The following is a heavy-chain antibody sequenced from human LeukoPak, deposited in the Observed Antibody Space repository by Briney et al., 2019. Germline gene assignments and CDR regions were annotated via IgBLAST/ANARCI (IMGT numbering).Heavy chain of an antibody. D-gene: IGHD3-3*01. J-gene: IGHJ6*03. CDR2: ISSDGDKT. CDR1: GFGFRNFG. CDR3: AKGSKEVLFTRDHYMDV. V-gene: IGHV3-30*18. Sequence: PGTSLTLSCGASGFGFRNFGMHWVRQAPGKGLEWVALISSDGDKTYYGDSVKGRCTISRDNSQNTLHLQMNSLRAEDTAVYYCAKGSKEVLFTRDHYMDVWGKGTTVTISS.